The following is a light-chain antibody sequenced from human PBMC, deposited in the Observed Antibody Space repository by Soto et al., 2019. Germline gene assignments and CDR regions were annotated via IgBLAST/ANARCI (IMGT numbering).Light chain of an antibody. Sequence: QSVLTQPPSASGTPGQRVTISCSGSSSNIGGNTVNWYQQLPGTAPKLLIYMSSHRPSGVPDRFSGSMSDSSASLAISGLQTEDEATYFCAGWDDSLNGVVFGGGTKLTVL. CDR3: AGWDDSLNGVV. J-gene: IGLJ2*01. V-gene: IGLV1-44*01. CDR1: SSNIGGNT. CDR2: MSS.